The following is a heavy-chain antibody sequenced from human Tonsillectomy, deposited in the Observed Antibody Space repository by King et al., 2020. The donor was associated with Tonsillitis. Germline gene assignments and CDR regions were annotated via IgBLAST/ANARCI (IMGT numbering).Heavy chain of an antibody. CDR2: IIPILGIA. CDR3: ARKKLNYDDAFDI. CDR1: GGTFSSYA. V-gene: IGHV1-69*04. D-gene: IGHD3-22*01. J-gene: IGHJ3*02. Sequence: QLVQSGAEVKKPGSSVKVSCKASGGTFSSYAISWVRQAPGQGLEWMGRIIPILGIANYAQKFQGRVTITADKSTSTAYVELSSLRSEDTAVYYCARKKLNYDDAFDIWGQGTMVTVSS.